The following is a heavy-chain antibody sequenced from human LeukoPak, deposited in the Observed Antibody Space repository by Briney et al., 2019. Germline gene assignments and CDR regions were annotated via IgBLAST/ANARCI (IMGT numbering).Heavy chain of an antibody. CDR1: SYSISSGYY. V-gene: IGHV4-38-2*01. D-gene: IGHD6-19*01. CDR2: FHHSGST. CDR3: ARGGSVPGTGY. Sequence: AETLSLTCAVSSYSISSGYYWGWIRQPPGKGLEWIGSFHHSGSTYYNPSLKSRVTISADTSKNQLSLKLSSVTAADTAVYYCARGGSVPGTGYWGQGTLVTVSS. J-gene: IGHJ4*02.